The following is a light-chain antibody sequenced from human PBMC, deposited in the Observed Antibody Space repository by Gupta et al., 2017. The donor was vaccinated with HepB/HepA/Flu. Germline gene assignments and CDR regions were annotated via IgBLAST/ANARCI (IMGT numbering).Light chain of an antibody. CDR2: KAS. CDR3: QQDDSYPCT. V-gene: IGKV1-5*03. Sequence: DIQMTQSPSTLSSSVGDRVTLTCRASQDVNSWLAWYQQKPGKAPKLLIYKASGLQSGVPSRFSGSGFETEFTLTVSTLQPDDFAIYYCQQDDSYPCTFGQGTKVE. J-gene: IGKJ1*01. CDR1: QDVNSW.